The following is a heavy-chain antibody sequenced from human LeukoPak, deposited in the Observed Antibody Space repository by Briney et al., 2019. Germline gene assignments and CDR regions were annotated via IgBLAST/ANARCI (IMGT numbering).Heavy chain of an antibody. CDR1: GGTFSSYA. J-gene: IGHJ4*02. V-gene: IGHV1-69*13. D-gene: IGHD3-22*01. CDR2: IIPIFGTA. Sequence: SVKVSYKASGGTFSSYAISWVRQAPGQGLEWMGGIIPIFGTANYAQKFQGRVTITADESTSTAYMELSSLRSEDTAVYYCAVSYYDSSGYFLWGQGTLVTVSS. CDR3: AVSYYDSSGYFL.